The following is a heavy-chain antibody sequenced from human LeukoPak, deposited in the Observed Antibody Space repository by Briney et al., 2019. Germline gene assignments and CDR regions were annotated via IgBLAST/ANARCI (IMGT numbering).Heavy chain of an antibody. D-gene: IGHD3-22*01. CDR2: INPSADIK. Sequence: GASVKVSCKASGYTFSSYYMHWVRQAPGQGLEWMGIINPSADIKTYAQKFQGRVTMTRDTSTSTVYMELRTLGSKDTAVYYCARENPYDSSVYFYDYWGQGTLVTVS. CDR3: ARENPYDSSVYFYDY. V-gene: IGHV1-46*01. CDR1: GYTFSSYY. J-gene: IGHJ4*02.